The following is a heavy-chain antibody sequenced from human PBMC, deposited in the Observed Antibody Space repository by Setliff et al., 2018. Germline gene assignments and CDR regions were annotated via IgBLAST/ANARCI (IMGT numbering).Heavy chain of an antibody. Sequence: SETLSLTCAVYGGSFSGYYWSWIRQPPGKGLEWIGEINHSGSTNYNPSLKSRVTISVDTSKNQFSLKLSSVTAADTAVYYCARSGYYDFWSGFLNNAFDIWGQGTMVTVSS. V-gene: IGHV4-34*01. CDR3: ARSGYYDFWSGFLNNAFDI. D-gene: IGHD3-3*01. CDR1: GGSFSGYY. J-gene: IGHJ3*02. CDR2: INHSGST.